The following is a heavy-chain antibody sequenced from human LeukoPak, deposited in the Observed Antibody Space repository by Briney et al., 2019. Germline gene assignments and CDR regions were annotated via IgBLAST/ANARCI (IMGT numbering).Heavy chain of an antibody. Sequence: SETLSLTCTVSGGSISSSSYYWGWIRQPPGKGLEWIGSIYYSGSTYYNPSLKSRVTISVDTSKNQFSLKLSSVTAADTAVYYCARVSYRGYDWYYFDYWGQGTLVTVSS. J-gene: IGHJ4*02. CDR1: GGSISSSSYY. CDR2: IYYSGST. CDR3: ARVSYRGYDWYYFDY. V-gene: IGHV4-39*07. D-gene: IGHD5-12*01.